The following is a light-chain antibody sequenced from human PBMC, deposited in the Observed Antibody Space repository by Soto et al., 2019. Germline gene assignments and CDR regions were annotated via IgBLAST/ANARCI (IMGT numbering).Light chain of an antibody. CDR1: SSEVGSYNL. CDR2: EGS. Sequence: QSVLTQPASVSWSPGQSVTISCTGTSSEVGSYNLFSWYQQHPGKAPKLMIYEGSKRPSGVSNRFSGSKSGNTASLTISGLQAEDEADYYCCSYAGSSTLGVFGTGTKVTVL. V-gene: IGLV2-23*01. CDR3: CSYAGSSTLGV. J-gene: IGLJ1*01.